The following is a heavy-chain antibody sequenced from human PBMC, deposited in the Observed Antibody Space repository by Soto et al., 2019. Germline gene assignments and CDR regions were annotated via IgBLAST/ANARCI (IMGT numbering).Heavy chain of an antibody. V-gene: IGHV4-59*08. D-gene: IGHD3-22*01. J-gene: IGHJ4*02. CDR2: IYYSGST. Sequence: SETLSLTCTVSGGSSSSYYWSWIRQPPGKGLRWIGYIYYSGSTNYNPSLKSRVTISVDTSKNQISLKLSSVTAADTAVYYCMLGSGWKDFDYSGQGTLVTVSS. CDR3: MLGSGWKDFDY. CDR1: GGSSSSYY.